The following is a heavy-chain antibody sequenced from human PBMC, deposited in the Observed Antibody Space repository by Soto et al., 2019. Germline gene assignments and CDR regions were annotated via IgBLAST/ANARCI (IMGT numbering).Heavy chain of an antibody. V-gene: IGHV3-53*01. CDR3: ARDYYGSGGWFDP. Sequence: VGSLRLSCAASGFIVSSSYMIWVRQAPGKGLEWVSLINSGDTSYYADSVKGRFTISRDESKNTLYLQMNSLRVEDTAVYYCARDYYGSGGWFDPWGQGTLVTVSS. D-gene: IGHD3-10*01. J-gene: IGHJ5*02. CDR1: GFIVSSSY. CDR2: INSGDTS.